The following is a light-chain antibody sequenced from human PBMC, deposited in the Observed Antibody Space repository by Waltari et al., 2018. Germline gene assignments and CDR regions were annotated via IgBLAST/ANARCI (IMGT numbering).Light chain of an antibody. CDR3: AGWDDSLNGHIV. Sequence: QSVLTQPPSASGPPGQPVTISCSGSSSNIGPNYVYWYQQLPGTAPKLLIYMNDQRPSGVPARFSGSRSGTSASLAISRLRSEDQANYYCAGWDDSLNGHIVFGGGTKLTVL. J-gene: IGLJ2*01. CDR2: MND. CDR1: SSNIGPNY. V-gene: IGLV1-47*01.